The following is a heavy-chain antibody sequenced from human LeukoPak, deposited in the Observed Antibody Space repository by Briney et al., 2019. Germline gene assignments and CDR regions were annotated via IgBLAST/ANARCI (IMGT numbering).Heavy chain of an antibody. V-gene: IGHV3-21*01. J-gene: IGHJ5*02. CDR2: ISSSSSYI. CDR1: GFTFSSYS. CDR3: ARESSGWFDP. Sequence: GGSLRLSCAASGFTFSSYSMNWVRQAPGKELEWVSSISSSSSYIYYADSVKGRFTISRDNAKNSLYLQMNSLRAEDTAVYYCARESSGWFDPWGQGTLVTVSS.